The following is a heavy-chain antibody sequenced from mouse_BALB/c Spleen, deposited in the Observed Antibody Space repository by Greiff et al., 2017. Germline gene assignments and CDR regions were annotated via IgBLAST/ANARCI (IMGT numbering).Heavy chain of an antibody. CDR1: GFSLTSYG. V-gene: IGHV2-9*02. D-gene: IGHD2-14*01. J-gene: IGHJ3*01. CDR3: AIYRYDGAY. Sequence: VKLVEPGPGLVAPSQSLSITCTVSGFSLTSYGVHWVRQPPGKGLEWLGVIWAGGSTNYNSALMSRLSISKDNSKSQVFLKMNSLQTDDTAMYYCAIYRYDGAYWGQGTLVTVSA. CDR2: IWAGGST.